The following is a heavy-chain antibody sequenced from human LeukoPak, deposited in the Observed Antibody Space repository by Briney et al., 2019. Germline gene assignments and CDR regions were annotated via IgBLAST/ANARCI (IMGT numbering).Heavy chain of an antibody. J-gene: IGHJ4*02. CDR2: INPGGGST. CDR1: GYTFTSYY. D-gene: IGHD4-23*01. Sequence: ASVKVSCKASGYTFTSYYIHWVRQAPGQGLEWMGIINPGGGSTSYAQNFQGRVTMTRDTSTSTVYMELSSLRSEDTAIYYCARGGDNSYFDYWGQGTLGTLSS. V-gene: IGHV1-46*01. CDR3: ARGGDNSYFDY.